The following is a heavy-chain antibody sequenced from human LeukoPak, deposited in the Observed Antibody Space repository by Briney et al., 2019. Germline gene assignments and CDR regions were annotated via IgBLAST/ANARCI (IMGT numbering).Heavy chain of an antibody. CDR1: GGSISSYY. CDR3: ARAKAYVLLWFGDAFDI. D-gene: IGHD3-10*01. J-gene: IGHJ3*02. CDR2: IYTSGST. V-gene: IGHV4-4*07. Sequence: SETLSLTCTVSGGSISSYYWSWIRQPAGKGLEWIGRIYTSGSTNYNPSLKSRVTMSVDTSKNQFSLKLSSVTAADTAVYYCARAKAYVLLWFGDAFDIWGQGTMVTVSS.